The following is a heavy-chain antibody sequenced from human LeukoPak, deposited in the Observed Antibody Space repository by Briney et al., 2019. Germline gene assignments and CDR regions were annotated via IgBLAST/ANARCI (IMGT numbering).Heavy chain of an antibody. Sequence: GGSLRLSCAASGFTFSSYAMSWVRQAPGKGLEWVSAIGGSGGSTYYADSAKGRFTISRDNSKNTLYLQMNSLRAEDTAVYYCAKEWGDYGSGGFDYWGQGTLVTVSS. J-gene: IGHJ4*02. CDR1: GFTFSSYA. D-gene: IGHD3-10*01. CDR3: AKEWGDYGSGGFDY. V-gene: IGHV3-23*01. CDR2: IGGSGGST.